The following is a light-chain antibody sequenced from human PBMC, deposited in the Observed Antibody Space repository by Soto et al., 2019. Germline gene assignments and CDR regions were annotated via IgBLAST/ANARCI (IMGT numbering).Light chain of an antibody. CDR2: DVT. J-gene: IGLJ1*01. CDR1: TSDVGGYNY. V-gene: IGLV2-11*01. Sequence: QSALTQPRSVPGSPGQSVTISCTGTTSDVGGYNYVSGYQQHPGKAPKLMIYDVTKRPSGVPDRFSGSKSGNTASLTISGRQAQDEDEYYCCSYAQRRPPLYVFGTGTKLTVL. CDR3: CSYAQRRPPLYV.